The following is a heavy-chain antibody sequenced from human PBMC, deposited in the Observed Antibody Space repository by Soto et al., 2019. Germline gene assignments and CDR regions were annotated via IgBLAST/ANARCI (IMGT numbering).Heavy chain of an antibody. Sequence: GASVKVSCKASGYTFASYDINWVRQAPGQGLEWVGWINPTSEYTAHAQKFQGRVTLTREISTATAYMELSSLRSEDTAVYYCATVFGESNGWYTSYYFDYWGQGTLVTVSS. J-gene: IGHJ4*02. V-gene: IGHV1-8*01. CDR2: INPTSEYT. CDR3: ATVFGESNGWYTSYYFDY. CDR1: GYTFASYD. D-gene: IGHD6-19*01.